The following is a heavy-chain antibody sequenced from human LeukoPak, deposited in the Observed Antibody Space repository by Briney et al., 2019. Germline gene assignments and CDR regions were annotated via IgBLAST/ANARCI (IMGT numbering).Heavy chain of an antibody. CDR2: IYPGDSDT. V-gene: IGHV5-51*01. Sequence: GESLQISCKGSGYSFTSYWIGWVRQLPGKGLEWMGIIYPGDSDTRYSPSFQGQVTISADKSISTAYLQWSSLKASDTAMYYCARGAGDSYAMRYWFDPWGQGTLVTVSS. CDR1: GYSFTSYW. CDR3: ARGAGDSYAMRYWFDP. D-gene: IGHD5-18*01. J-gene: IGHJ5*02.